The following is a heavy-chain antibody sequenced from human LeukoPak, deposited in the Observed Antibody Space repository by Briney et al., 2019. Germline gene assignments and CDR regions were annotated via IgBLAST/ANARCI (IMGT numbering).Heavy chain of an antibody. J-gene: IGHJ4*02. CDR1: GGSISSYY. Sequence: ETLSLTCTVSGGSISSYYWSWVRQAPGKGLEWVSGISGSGGSRFYTDSVKGRFTISRDNSKNTLYLQMNSLRAEDTAVYYCAKLREWELPDLFDYWGQGTLVTVSS. V-gene: IGHV3-23*01. D-gene: IGHD1-26*01. CDR2: ISGSGGSR. CDR3: AKLREWELPDLFDY.